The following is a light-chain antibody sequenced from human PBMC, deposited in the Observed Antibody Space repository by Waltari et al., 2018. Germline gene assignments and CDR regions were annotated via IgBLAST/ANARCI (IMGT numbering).Light chain of an antibody. CDR3: QQYEAFPVT. V-gene: IGKV1-5*03. CDR1: QSVNRW. CDR2: KAS. Sequence: DIQMTQSPSTLYASVGDRVTITCRASQSVNRWLAWYQQKPGKAPKLLISKASALQNGVAPRFSGGGSGTEFTLTISNLQPDDSSTYYCQQYEAFPVTFGHGTKVEIK. J-gene: IGKJ1*01.